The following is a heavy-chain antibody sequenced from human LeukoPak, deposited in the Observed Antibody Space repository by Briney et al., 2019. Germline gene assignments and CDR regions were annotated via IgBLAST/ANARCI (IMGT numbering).Heavy chain of an antibody. V-gene: IGHV3-7*01. Sequence: GGSLRLSCATSGFTLSSYWMTWIRQAPGKGLEWVATINEDGSQKYYVDSLRGRFTVSRDNAKNSLFLHMNNLRAEDTAVYYCTSPVELQRGFDSWGAGTLVNVSS. CDR1: GFTLSSYW. CDR2: INEDGSQK. CDR3: TSPVELQRGFDS. D-gene: IGHD6-25*01. J-gene: IGHJ4*02.